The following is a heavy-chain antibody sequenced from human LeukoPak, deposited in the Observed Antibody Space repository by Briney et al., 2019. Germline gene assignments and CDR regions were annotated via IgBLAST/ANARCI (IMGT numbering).Heavy chain of an antibody. J-gene: IGHJ4*02. CDR3: ARRVGGTPDY. CDR2: IDDDGGST. V-gene: IGHV3-23*01. Sequence: GGSLRLSCAASVFTFSTDVMTWVCQAPGKGLEWVSAIDDDGGSTDYADSVRGRFTISRDDSKNTLFLQMNRLRADDTALYYCARRVGGTPDYWGRGTLVTVSS. CDR1: VFTFSTDV. D-gene: IGHD6-19*01.